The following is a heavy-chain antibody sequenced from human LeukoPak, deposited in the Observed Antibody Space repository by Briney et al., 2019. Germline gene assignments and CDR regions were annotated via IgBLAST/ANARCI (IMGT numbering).Heavy chain of an antibody. D-gene: IGHD6-6*01. CDR2: ISGSGGST. J-gene: IGHJ4*02. V-gene: IGHV3-23*01. CDR1: GFTFSSYA. CDR3: ANQPHRKTAARGN. Sequence: GGSLRLSCAASGFTFSSYAMSWVRQAPGKGLEWVSAISGSGGSTYYADSVKGRFTISRDNSKNTLYRQMNSLRAEDTAVYYCANQPHRKTAARGNWGQGTLVTVSS.